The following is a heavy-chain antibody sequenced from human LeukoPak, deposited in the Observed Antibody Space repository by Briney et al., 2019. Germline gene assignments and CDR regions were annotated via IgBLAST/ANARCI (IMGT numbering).Heavy chain of an antibody. J-gene: IGHJ5*01. CDR3: ARLTLTGVGGRGWFDS. V-gene: IGHV4-39*01. CDR2: MPYDENVADKGTP. Sequence: PSETLSLTCIVSGDSISNSGWSWGWIRQPPGKELEWIGTMPYDENVADKGTPSYNPSLRSRVTISADTSKNQLSLKVNSVTAADTASYYCARLTLTGVGGRGWFDSWGQGTLVIVSS. CDR1: GDSISNSGWS. D-gene: IGHD3-3*01.